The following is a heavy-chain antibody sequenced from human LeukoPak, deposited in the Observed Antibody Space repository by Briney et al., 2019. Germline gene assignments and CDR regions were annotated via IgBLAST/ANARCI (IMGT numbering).Heavy chain of an antibody. V-gene: IGHV3-23*01. D-gene: IGHD4-17*01. J-gene: IGHJ6*02. CDR2: ISGSGGST. CDR3: AKNPTVTNYYYGMDV. CDR1: GFTFSSYA. Sequence: GGSLRLSCAASGFTFSSYAMSWVRQAPGKGLEWVSAISGSGGSTYYADSVKGRFTISRDNSKNTLYLQMNSLRAEDTAVYYCAKNPTVTNYYYGMDVWGQGTTVTVSS.